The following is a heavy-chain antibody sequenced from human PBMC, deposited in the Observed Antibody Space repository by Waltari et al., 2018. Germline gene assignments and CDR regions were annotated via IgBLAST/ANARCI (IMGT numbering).Heavy chain of an antibody. J-gene: IGHJ4*02. CDR1: GYTFTSYY. CDR3: ARDSIAARLGNFDY. CDR2: INPSGGST. D-gene: IGHD6-6*01. Sequence: VQLVQSGAEVKKPGATVKISCKASGYTFTSYYMHWVRPAPGQGLEWMGIINPSGGSTSYAQKFQGRVTMTRDTSTSTAYMELSSLRSEDTAVYYCARDSIAARLGNFDYWGQGTLVTVSS. V-gene: IGHV1-46*01.